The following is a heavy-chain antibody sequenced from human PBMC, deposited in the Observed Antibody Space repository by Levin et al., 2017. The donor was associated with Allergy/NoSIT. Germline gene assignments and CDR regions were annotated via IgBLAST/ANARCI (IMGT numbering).Heavy chain of an antibody. J-gene: IGHJ4*02. D-gene: IGHD4-17*01. Sequence: PGGSLRLSCAASGFTFSDYYMSWIRQAPGKGLEWVSYISSSSSYTNYADSVKGRFTISRDNAKNSLYLQMNSQRAEDTAVYYCARESYGQIDYWGQGTLVTVSS. CDR3: ARESYGQIDY. CDR1: GFTFSDYY. CDR2: ISSSSSYT. V-gene: IGHV3-11*05.